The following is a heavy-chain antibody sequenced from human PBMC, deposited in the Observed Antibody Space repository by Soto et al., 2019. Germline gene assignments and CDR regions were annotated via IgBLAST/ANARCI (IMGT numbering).Heavy chain of an antibody. CDR1: GFTFSSCA. Sequence: QVQLVESGGGVVQPGRSLRLSCVASGFTFSSCAMHWVRQVPGKGLEWLAVVTHDGTLYPYADSVKGRFSISRDNSRKTLCLQMNGLRPEDTAVYYCVKDRSVTWSFDYWGQGTLVTVSS. D-gene: IGHD2-8*02. CDR2: VTHDGTLY. V-gene: IGHV3-30*18. CDR3: VKDRSVTWSFDY. J-gene: IGHJ4*02.